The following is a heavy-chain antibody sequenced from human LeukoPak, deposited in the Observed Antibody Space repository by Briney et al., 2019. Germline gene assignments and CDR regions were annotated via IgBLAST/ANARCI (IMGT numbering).Heavy chain of an antibody. CDR1: GGTFSSYA. J-gene: IGHJ6*03. CDR3: ARVVGLTGYSSTWYSGYYYYMDV. V-gene: IGHV1-69*06. D-gene: IGHD6-13*01. Sequence: SVKVSCKASGGTFSSYAISWVRQAPGQGLEWMGGIIPIFGTANYAQKFQDRVTITADKPTSTAYMELSSLRSEDTAVYYCARVVGLTGYSSTWYSGYYYYMDVWGKGTTVTVSS. CDR2: IIPIFGTA.